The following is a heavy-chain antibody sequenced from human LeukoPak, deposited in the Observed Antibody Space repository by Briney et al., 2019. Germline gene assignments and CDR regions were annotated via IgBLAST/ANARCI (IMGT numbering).Heavy chain of an antibody. CDR1: GYTFTSYG. V-gene: IGHV1-18*01. CDR2: ISAYNGNT. D-gene: IGHD5-12*01. CDR3: ARDQGATIPHYYYYYGMDV. Sequence: GASVKVSCKASGYTFTSYGISWVRQAPGQGLEWMGWISAYNGNTNYAQKLQGRVTITTDTSTSTAYMELRSLRSDDTAVYYCARDQGATIPHYYYYYGMDVWGQGATVTVSS. J-gene: IGHJ6*02.